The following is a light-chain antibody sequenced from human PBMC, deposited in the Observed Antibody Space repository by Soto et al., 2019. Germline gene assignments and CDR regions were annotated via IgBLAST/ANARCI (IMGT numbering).Light chain of an antibody. J-gene: IGKJ1*01. Sequence: ENVLTQSPGTLSLSPGERATLSCRASQSVGRNYLAWYQQKPGQAPRLLIFDASSRATCIPDRFSGGGSGTDFTLTINRVEPEDFAVFYCQQYAASPLTFGQGTKVEIK. CDR2: DAS. CDR3: QQYAASPLT. CDR1: QSVGRNY. V-gene: IGKV3-20*01.